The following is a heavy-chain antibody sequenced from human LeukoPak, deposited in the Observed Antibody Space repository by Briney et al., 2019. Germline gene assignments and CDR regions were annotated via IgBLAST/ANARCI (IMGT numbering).Heavy chain of an antibody. CDR1: GFTFSSYA. J-gene: IGHJ4*02. D-gene: IGHD2-2*01. CDR3: AKFLGPGYCSSTSCYEGWFDY. Sequence: PGGSLRLSCAASGFTFSSYAMSWVRQAPGKGLEWVAGISGSGGSIQFADSVKGRFTISRDNSKNTLYLQMNSLRAEDTAVYYCAKFLGPGYCSSTSCYEGWFDYWGQGTLVTVSS. CDR2: ISGSGGSI. V-gene: IGHV3-23*01.